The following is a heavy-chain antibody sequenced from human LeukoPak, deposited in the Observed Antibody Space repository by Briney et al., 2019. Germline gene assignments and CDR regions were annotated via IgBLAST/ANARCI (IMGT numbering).Heavy chain of an antibody. CDR1: GGSISSGDYY. J-gene: IGHJ6*02. Sequence: PSETLSLTCTVSGGSISSGDYYWSWIRQPPGKGLEWIGYIYYSGSTYYNPSLKSRVTISVDTSKNQFSLKLSSVTAADTAVYYCARRQGTTLYYYGMDVWGQGTTVTVSS. D-gene: IGHD4-11*01. CDR3: ARRQGTTLYYYGMDV. V-gene: IGHV4-30-4*01. CDR2: IYYSGST.